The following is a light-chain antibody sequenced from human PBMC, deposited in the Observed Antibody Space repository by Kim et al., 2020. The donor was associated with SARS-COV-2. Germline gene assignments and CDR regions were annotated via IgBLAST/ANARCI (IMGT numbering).Light chain of an antibody. CDR2: WAS. CDR1: QSVLYSSNNKNY. Sequence: ATINCKSSQSVLYSSNNKNYLAWYQRRPGQPPKLLIYWASTRESGVPNRFSGSGSGTDFTLTISTLQAEDVAVYNCQQYYSTPWSFGQGTKVDIK. CDR3: QQYYSTPWS. V-gene: IGKV4-1*01. J-gene: IGKJ1*01.